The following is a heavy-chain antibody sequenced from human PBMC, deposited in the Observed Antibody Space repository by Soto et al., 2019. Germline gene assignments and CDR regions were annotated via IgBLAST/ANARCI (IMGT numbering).Heavy chain of an antibody. Sequence: QVQLVESGGGVVQPGRSLRLSCAASGFTFSSYAMHWVRQAPGKGLEWVAVISYDGSNKYYADCVKGRFTISRDNSKNTLYLQMNSLRAEDTAVYYCARPYRRSSGWMDYWGQGTLVTVSS. V-gene: IGHV3-30-3*01. D-gene: IGHD6-19*01. CDR1: GFTFSSYA. CDR2: ISYDGSNK. J-gene: IGHJ4*02. CDR3: ARPYRRSSGWMDY.